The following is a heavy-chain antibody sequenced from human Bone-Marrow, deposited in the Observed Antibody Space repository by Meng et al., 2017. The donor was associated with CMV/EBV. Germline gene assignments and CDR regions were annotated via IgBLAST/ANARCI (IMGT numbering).Heavy chain of an antibody. CDR3: ARGSRYYDFWSGYYKGYYYYGMDV. CDR1: GYTFTSYD. D-gene: IGHD3-3*01. Sequence: ASVKVSCKASGYTFTSYDINWVRQATGQGLEWMGWMNPNSGKTGYAQKFQGRVTITRNTSISTAYMELSSLRSEDTAVYYCARGSRYYDFWSGYYKGYYYYGMDVWGQGTTVTVSS. J-gene: IGHJ6*02. V-gene: IGHV1-8*03. CDR2: MNPNSGKT.